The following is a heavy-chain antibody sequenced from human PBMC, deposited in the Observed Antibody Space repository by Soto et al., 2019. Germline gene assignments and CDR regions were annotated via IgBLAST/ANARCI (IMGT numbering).Heavy chain of an antibody. CDR1: GGTFSSYT. CDR2: IIPILGIA. V-gene: IGHV1-69*02. Sequence: GASVKVSCKASGGTFSSYTISWVRQAPGQGLEWMGRIIPILGIANYAQKFQGRVTITADKSTSTAYMELSSLRSEDTAVYYCARAEYSMVRGHGWFDPWGQGTLVTVSS. J-gene: IGHJ5*02. CDR3: ARAEYSMVRGHGWFDP. D-gene: IGHD3-10*01.